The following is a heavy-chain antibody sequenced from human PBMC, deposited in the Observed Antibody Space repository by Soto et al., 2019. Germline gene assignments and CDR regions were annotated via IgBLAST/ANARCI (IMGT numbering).Heavy chain of an antibody. Sequence: SETLSLTCTVSGDSISSNGYYWSWIRQHPGKGLEWIGYIYYSGSTYYNPSLKSRLSISVDTSKNQFSLKLNYLNAADTAVYYCASVNWKGAAYLFEDWCQGPVVTV. CDR1: GDSISSNGYY. J-gene: IGHJ4*01. V-gene: IGHV4-30-4*08. CDR3: ASVNWKGAAYLFED. CDR2: IYYSGST. D-gene: IGHD1-1*01.